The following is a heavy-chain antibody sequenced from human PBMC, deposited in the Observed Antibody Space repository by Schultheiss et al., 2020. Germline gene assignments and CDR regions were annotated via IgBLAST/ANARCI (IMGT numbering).Heavy chain of an antibody. J-gene: IGHJ4*02. Sequence: SETLSLTCTVSGGSINSGGYYWSWIRQHPGKGLEWIGYIYYSGSTYYNPSLESRVTISVDTSKNQFSLKLTSVTPADTAVYYCARDSTVTGPDYWGQGTLVT. D-gene: IGHD4-17*01. CDR2: IYYSGST. CDR1: GGSINSGGYY. CDR3: ARDSTVTGPDY. V-gene: IGHV4-31*03.